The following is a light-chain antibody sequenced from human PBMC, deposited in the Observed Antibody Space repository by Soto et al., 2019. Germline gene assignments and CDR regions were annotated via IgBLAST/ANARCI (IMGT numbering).Light chain of an antibody. J-gene: IGKJ1*01. CDR3: QQYSTFSQT. Sequence: VIWMTQSPSLLSASTGDRVTINCRMSQGIRRYLAWYQQKAGQAPDLLIYTTSTMQSGVPSRFSGSGSGTDFTLTISCLQSEDCATYYRQQYSTFSQTFGQGTKVDIK. V-gene: IGKV1D-8*01. CDR1: QGIRRY. CDR2: TTS.